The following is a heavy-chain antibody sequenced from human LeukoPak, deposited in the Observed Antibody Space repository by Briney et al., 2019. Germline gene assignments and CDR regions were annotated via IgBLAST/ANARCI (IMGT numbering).Heavy chain of an antibody. J-gene: IGHJ4*02. Sequence: SETLSLTCTVSGGSISSSSYYWGWIRQPPGKGLEWIGSIYYSGSTYYNPSLKSRVTISVDTSKNQFSLKLSSVTAADTAVYYCASGELWLLGSPFDYWGQGTLVTVSS. V-gene: IGHV4-39*07. D-gene: IGHD3-10*01. CDR3: ASGELWLLGSPFDY. CDR1: GGSISSSSYY. CDR2: IYYSGST.